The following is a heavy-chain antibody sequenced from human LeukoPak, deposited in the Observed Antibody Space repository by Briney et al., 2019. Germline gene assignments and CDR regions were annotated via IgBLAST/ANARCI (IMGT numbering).Heavy chain of an antibody. Sequence: PSETLSLTCTVSGGSISSSSYYWGWLRQPPGKGLEWIGSIYYSGSTYYNPSLKSRVTISVDTSKNQFSLKLSSVTAADTAVYYCARVPRGDSSIDYWGQGTLVTVSS. J-gene: IGHJ4*02. CDR2: IYYSGST. CDR3: ARVPRGDSSIDY. D-gene: IGHD6-13*01. V-gene: IGHV4-39*01. CDR1: GGSISSSSYY.